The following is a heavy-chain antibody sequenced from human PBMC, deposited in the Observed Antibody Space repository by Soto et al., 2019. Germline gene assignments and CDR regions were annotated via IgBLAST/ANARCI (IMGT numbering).Heavy chain of an antibody. J-gene: IGHJ5*02. CDR2: ISGGGGNT. V-gene: IGHV3-23*01. CDR3: AKDRGAGGRFSGIAVAGIPS. CDR1: GFTFSSYA. Sequence: EVQLLESGGGLVQPGGSLRLSCAPSGFTFSSYAMSWVRQTPGKGLEWVSGISGGGGNTYYADSVTGRFTISRDNSRNALYLERDSLGTADTAIYYGAKDRGAGGRFSGIAVAGIPSWGQGALVTVSA. D-gene: IGHD6-19*01.